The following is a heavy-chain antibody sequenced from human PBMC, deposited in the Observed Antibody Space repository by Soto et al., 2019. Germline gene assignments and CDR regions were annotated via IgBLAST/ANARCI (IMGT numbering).Heavy chain of an antibody. D-gene: IGHD1-26*01. CDR2: FDPEDGET. CDR1: GYTLTQLS. Sequence: QVQLVQSGAEVKKPGASVKVSCKVSGYTLTQLSMHWVRQAPGKGLEGMGGFDPEDGETIYAQKFQGRVTMTEDTSTDTAYMELSSLRSEDTAVYYCATDGSATNRDAFDIWGQGTMVTVSS. CDR3: ATDGSATNRDAFDI. V-gene: IGHV1-24*01. J-gene: IGHJ3*02.